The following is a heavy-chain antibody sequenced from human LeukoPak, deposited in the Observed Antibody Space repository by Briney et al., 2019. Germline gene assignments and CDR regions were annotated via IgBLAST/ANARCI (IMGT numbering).Heavy chain of an antibody. Sequence: SETLSLTCTVSGGSISSYYWSWIRQPPGKGLEWIGYTYYSGSTNYNPSLKSRVTISVDTSKNQFSLKLSSVTAADTAVYYCAREMGYYDFWSGSGPIAFDIWGQGTMVTVSS. CDR2: TYYSGST. CDR1: GGSISSYY. J-gene: IGHJ3*02. V-gene: IGHV4-59*01. D-gene: IGHD3-3*01. CDR3: AREMGYYDFWSGSGPIAFDI.